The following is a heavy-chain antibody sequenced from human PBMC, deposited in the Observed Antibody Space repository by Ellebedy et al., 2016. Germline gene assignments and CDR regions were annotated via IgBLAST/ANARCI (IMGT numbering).Heavy chain of an antibody. V-gene: IGHV2-5*01. D-gene: IGHD4-11*01. CDR1: GFSLNTNQVV. J-gene: IGHJ4*02. CDR3: VHRTTVTSVDY. Sequence: SGPTLVKPPQTLTLTCSFSGFSLNTNQVVVGWVRQPPGKALEWLAFVYGNDDKRYSPSLRTRLTITKDTSKNQVILTMTNMEPVDTGTFYCVHRTTVTSVDYWGQGILVTVSS. CDR2: VYGNDDK.